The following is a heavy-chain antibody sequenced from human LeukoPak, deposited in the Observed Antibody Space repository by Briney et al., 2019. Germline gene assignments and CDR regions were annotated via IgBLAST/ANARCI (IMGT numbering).Heavy chain of an antibody. Sequence: KPSETLSLTCAVYGGSFSGYYWSWIRQPPGKGLEWIGEINHSGSTNYNPSLKSRVTISVDTSKNQLSLKLSSVTAADTAVYYCARGEYGLFDYWGQGTLVTVSS. J-gene: IGHJ4*02. D-gene: IGHD2/OR15-2a*01. CDR2: INHSGST. V-gene: IGHV4-34*01. CDR1: GGSFSGYY. CDR3: ARGEYGLFDY.